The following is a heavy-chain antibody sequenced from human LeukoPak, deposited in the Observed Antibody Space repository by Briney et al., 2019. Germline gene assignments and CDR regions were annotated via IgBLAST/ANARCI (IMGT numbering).Heavy chain of an antibody. D-gene: IGHD3-10*01. CDR2: INPSDGTS. CDR1: GYTFTGYY. J-gene: IGHJ5*02. Sequence: ASVKVSCKASGYTFTGYYLHWVRQAPGQGLQWMGIINPSDGTSTYAQNFQGRVTMTRDTSTSTVYMELNSLRSEDTAVYYCARGLGSGSYYGSWGQGTLVTVSS. V-gene: IGHV1-46*01. CDR3: ARGLGSGSYYGS.